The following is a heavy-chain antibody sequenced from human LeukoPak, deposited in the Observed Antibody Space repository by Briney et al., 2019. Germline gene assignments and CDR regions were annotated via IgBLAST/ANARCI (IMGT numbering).Heavy chain of an antibody. CDR2: MSVSSGLI. CDR3: AREFGGSASGAGY. D-gene: IGHD3-10*01. J-gene: IGHJ4*02. Sequence: GGSLRLSCAASGFTFSFYSMNWVRQAPGKGLEWVSSMSVSSGLIYYADSVKGRFTDSRDNAKNSLYLQMSSLRAEDTAVYYCAREFGGSASGAGYWGQGTLVTVSS. CDR1: GFTFSFYS. V-gene: IGHV3-21*01.